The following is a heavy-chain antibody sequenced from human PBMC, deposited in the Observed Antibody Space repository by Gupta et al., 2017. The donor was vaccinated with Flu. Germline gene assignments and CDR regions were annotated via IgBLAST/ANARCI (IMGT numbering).Heavy chain of an antibody. CDR2: IYYSGNT. V-gene: IGHV4-39*01. J-gene: IGHJ4*02. D-gene: IGHD2-15*01. Sequence: WGWIRQPPGKGLEWIGSIYYSGNTYYNPSLKSRGTISVDTSKNQFSLTLSSVTAADKAVYFCARHFVRYCSGGTCFDENDYWGQGSLVTVS. CDR3: ARHFVRYCSGGTCFDENDY.